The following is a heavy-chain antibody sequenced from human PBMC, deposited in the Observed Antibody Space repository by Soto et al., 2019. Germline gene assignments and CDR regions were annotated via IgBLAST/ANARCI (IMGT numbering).Heavy chain of an antibody. CDR2: MGYNGFT. D-gene: IGHD3-10*01. V-gene: IGHV4-59*08. J-gene: IGHJ6*02. CDR1: CGPMNNYY. CDR3: ARQGFGELHGLVDV. Sequence: QVQMQESGPGLVKPSETLSLTCTISCGPMNNYYCSWFRQPRGQGLEWIGYMGYNGFTRYNPSLRSRVAISLDTAKNQFSLNLSSVTAADTALYYCARQGFGELHGLVDVWGQGITVTVS.